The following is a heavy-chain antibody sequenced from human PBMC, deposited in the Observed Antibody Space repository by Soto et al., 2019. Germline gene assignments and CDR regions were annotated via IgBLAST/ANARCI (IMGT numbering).Heavy chain of an antibody. J-gene: IGHJ5*02. CDR1: GFTFSSYC. CDR3: ARDVGATRPAGFDP. Sequence: HPGGSLRLSCAASGFTFSSYCMHWVRQAPGKGLEWVAVIWYDGSNKYYADSVKGRFTISRDNSKNTLYLQMNSLRAEDTAVYYCARDVGATRPAGFDPWGQGTLVTVSS. CDR2: IWYDGSNK. D-gene: IGHD1-26*01. V-gene: IGHV3-33*01.